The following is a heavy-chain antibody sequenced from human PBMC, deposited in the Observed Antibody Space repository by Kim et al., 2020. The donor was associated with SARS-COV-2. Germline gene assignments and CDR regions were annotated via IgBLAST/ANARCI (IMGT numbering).Heavy chain of an antibody. CDR1: GFTFSSYA. J-gene: IGHJ4*02. CDR3: AKDHLWGSGGSLALDY. CDR2: ISGSGGST. V-gene: IGHV3-23*01. Sequence: GGSLRLSCAASGFTFSSYAMSWVRQAPGKGLEWVSAISGSGGSTYYADSVKGRFTISRDNSKNTLYLQMNSLRAEDTAVYYCAKDHLWGSGGSLALDYWGQGTLRSVSS. D-gene: IGHD2-15*01.